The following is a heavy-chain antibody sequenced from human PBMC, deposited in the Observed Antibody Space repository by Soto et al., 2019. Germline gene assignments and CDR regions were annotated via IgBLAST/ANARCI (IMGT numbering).Heavy chain of an antibody. CDR2: IYPGDSDT. CDR1: VYSFTSYW. V-gene: IGHV5-51*01. CDR3: ARGPYYDSSGYRL. Sequence: GEPLKSSCKGSVYSFTSYWIGWVRQMPGKGLEWMGIIYPGDSDTRYSPSFQGQVTISADKSISTAYLQWSSLKASDTAMYYCARGPYYDSSGYRLWGQGTLVTVSS. D-gene: IGHD3-22*01. J-gene: IGHJ4*02.